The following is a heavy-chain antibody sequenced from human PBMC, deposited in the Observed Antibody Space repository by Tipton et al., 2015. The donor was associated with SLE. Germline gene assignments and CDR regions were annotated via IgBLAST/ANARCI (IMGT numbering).Heavy chain of an antibody. CDR2: VHSSGRT. CDR3: ARGILEWSDY. V-gene: IGHV4-61*02. J-gene: IGHJ4*02. CDR1: GGSISHDKFY. Sequence: TLSLTCTVSGGSISHDKFYWTWVRQPAGGGLEWLGRVHSSGRTNYNPSLKSRVTISVDTSKNQFSLKLSSVTAADTAVYYCARGILEWSDYWGQGTLVTVSS. D-gene: IGHD3-3*01.